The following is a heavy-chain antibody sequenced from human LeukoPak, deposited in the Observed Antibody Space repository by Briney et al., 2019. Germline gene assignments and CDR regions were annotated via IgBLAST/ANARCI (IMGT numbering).Heavy chain of an antibody. J-gene: IGHJ6*02. CDR2: IYYSGST. CDR1: GGSISSYY. CDR3: ASGLPYYYYGMDV. Sequence: PSETLSLTCTASGGSISSYYWSWIRQPPGKGLEWIGYIYYSGSTNYNPSLKSRVTISVDTSKNQFSLKLSSVTAADTAVYYCASGLPYYYYGMDVWGQGTTVTVSS. V-gene: IGHV4-59*01. D-gene: IGHD5-12*01.